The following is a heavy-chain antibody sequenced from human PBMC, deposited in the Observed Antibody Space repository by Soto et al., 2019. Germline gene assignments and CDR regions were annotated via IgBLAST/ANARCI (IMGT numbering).Heavy chain of an antibody. CDR1: GYTFTSYG. CDR2: ISAYNGNT. D-gene: IGHD4-4*01. Sequence: ASVKVSCKASGYTFTSYGISWVRQAPGQGLEWMGWISAYNGNTNYAQKLQGRVTMTTDTSTSTAYMDLRSLRSDDTAVYYCARGDYSNVVYWFDPWGQGTLVTVSS. CDR3: ARGDYSNVVYWFDP. V-gene: IGHV1-18*01. J-gene: IGHJ5*02.